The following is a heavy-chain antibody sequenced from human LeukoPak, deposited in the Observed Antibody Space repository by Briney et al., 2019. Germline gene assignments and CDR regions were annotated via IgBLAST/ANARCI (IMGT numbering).Heavy chain of an antibody. CDR2: INPNSGGT. J-gene: IGHJ6*03. Sequence: GASVKVSCKASGYTFTGYYMHWVRQAPGQGLEWMGWINPNSGGTNYAQKFQGRVTMTRDTSISTAYMELSRLRSDDTAVYYCARADYGGRNYYYYYMDVWGKGTTVTVSS. CDR3: ARADYGGRNYYYYYMDV. D-gene: IGHD4-23*01. CDR1: GYTFTGYY. V-gene: IGHV1-2*02.